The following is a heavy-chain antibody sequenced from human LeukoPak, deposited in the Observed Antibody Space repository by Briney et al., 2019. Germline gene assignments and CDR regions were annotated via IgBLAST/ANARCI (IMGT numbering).Heavy chain of an antibody. Sequence: PSETLSLTCTVSGGSISSYYWSWIRQPPGKGLEWIGYIYYSGSTNYNPSLKSRVTISVDTSKNQFSLKLSSDTAADTAVYYCAKAMADYYYYYMDVWGKGTTVTVP. J-gene: IGHJ6*03. CDR1: GGSISSYY. D-gene: IGHD3-10*01. V-gene: IGHV4-59*01. CDR3: AKAMADYYYYYMDV. CDR2: IYYSGST.